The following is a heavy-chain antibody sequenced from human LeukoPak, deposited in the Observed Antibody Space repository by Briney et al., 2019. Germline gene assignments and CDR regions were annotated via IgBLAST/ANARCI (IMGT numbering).Heavy chain of an antibody. J-gene: IGHJ5*02. CDR1: GDSITSITYY. V-gene: IGHV4-39*01. CDR3: ARTTYGDYEP. CDR2: IYYSGST. Sequence: SETLSLTCTVFGDSITSITYYWGWIRQPPGKGLEWIGSIYYSGSTYYNPSLKSRVTISVDTSKNQFSLKLSSVTAADTAVYYCARTTYGDYEPWGQGTLVTVSS. D-gene: IGHD4-17*01.